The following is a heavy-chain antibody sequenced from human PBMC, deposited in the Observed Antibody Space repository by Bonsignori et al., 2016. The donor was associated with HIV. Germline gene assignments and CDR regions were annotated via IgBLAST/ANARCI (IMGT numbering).Heavy chain of an antibody. J-gene: IGHJ6*03. CDR3: ARDLCGTSCYYYYYMDV. Sequence: WVRQAPGQGLEWMGIINPSGGSTSYAQKFQGRVTMTRDTSTSTVYMELSSLRSEDTAVYYCARDLCGTSCYYYYYMDVWAKGPRSPSP. CDR2: INPSGGST. D-gene: IGHD2-2*01. V-gene: IGHV1-46*01.